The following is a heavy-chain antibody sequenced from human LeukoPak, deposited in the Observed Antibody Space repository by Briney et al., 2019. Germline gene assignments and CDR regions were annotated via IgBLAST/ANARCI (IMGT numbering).Heavy chain of an antibody. J-gene: IGHJ4*02. V-gene: IGHV3-30*18. D-gene: IGHD1-14*01. CDR3: AKHQYGNFDY. CDR1: GFTFSSYG. CDR2: ISYDGSNK. Sequence: GGSLRLSCAASGFTFSSYGMHWVRQAPGKGLEWVAVISYDGSNKYYADSVKGRFTISRDNSKNTLYLQMNSLRAEDTAVYYCAKHQYGNFDYWGQGTLVTVSS.